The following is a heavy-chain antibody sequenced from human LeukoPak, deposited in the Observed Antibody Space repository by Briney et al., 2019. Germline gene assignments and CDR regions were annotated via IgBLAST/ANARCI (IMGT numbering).Heavy chain of an antibody. Sequence: GGSLRLSCAASGFTFSDYYMSWIRQAPGKGLEWVSYISSSSSYTNYADSVKGRFTISRDNAKNSLYLQMNSLRAEVTAVYYCASGITMVRGVITDYWGQGTLVTVSS. CDR3: ASGITMVRGVITDY. CDR1: GFTFSDYY. J-gene: IGHJ4*02. D-gene: IGHD3-10*01. V-gene: IGHV3-11*06. CDR2: ISSSSSYT.